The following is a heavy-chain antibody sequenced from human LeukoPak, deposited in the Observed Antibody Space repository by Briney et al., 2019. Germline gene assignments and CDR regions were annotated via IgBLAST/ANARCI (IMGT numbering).Heavy chain of an antibody. V-gene: IGHV3-48*03. CDR1: GFTFSSYE. J-gene: IGHJ4*02. CDR2: ISSSGSTI. CDR3: AKVKDYYGSGSYYNAYYFDY. Sequence: WGSLRLSCAASGFTFSSYEMNWVRQAPGKGLEWVSYISSSGSTIYYADSVKGRFTISRDNAKNSLYLQMNSLRAEDTAVYYCAKVKDYYGSGSYYNAYYFDYWGQGTLVTVSS. D-gene: IGHD3-10*01.